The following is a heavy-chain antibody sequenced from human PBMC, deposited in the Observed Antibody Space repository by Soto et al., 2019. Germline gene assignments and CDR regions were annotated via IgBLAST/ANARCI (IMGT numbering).Heavy chain of an antibody. CDR2: IIPIFGTA. Sequence: QVQLVQSGAEVKKPGSSVKVSCKASGGTFSSYAISWVRQDPGQGLEWMGGIIPIFGTANYAQKFQGRVTITADKSTSTAYMELSSLRSEDTAVYYCARDQRIAVREKQYYSYGMDVWGQGTTVTVSS. D-gene: IGHD6-6*01. J-gene: IGHJ6*02. V-gene: IGHV1-69*06. CDR1: GGTFSSYA. CDR3: ARDQRIAVREKQYYSYGMDV.